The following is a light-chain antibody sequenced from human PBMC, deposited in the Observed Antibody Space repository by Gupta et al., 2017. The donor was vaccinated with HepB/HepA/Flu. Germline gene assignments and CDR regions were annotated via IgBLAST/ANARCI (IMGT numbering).Light chain of an antibody. V-gene: IGLV2-14*01. Sequence: SALTQPASVSGSPGQSITISCTGTSSDVGGYNYVSWYQQHPGKAPKLMIYDVSKRPSGVANRFSGSKSGNTASLTIAGLQAEDEADYYCSSETSSSNLFVFGTGTKVTVL. CDR3: SSETSSSNLFV. CDR1: SSDVGGYNY. J-gene: IGLJ1*01. CDR2: DVS.